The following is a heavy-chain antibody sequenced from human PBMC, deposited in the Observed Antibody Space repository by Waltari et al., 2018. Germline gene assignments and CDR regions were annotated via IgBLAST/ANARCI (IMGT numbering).Heavy chain of an antibody. V-gene: IGHV3-21*03. Sequence: EVRLAESGGGLVKPGGSLRLSCTASGFDFGAHDRNWVRQAPGTGLEWVSSIGGTHSNIFYADSVKGRFTVSRDNAKNSLYLQMDNLRAEDSGLYFCTRDLYGSGGDWFDPWGQGTLVTVSS. J-gene: IGHJ5*02. CDR1: GFDFGAHD. CDR2: IGGTHSNI. D-gene: IGHD3-10*01. CDR3: TRDLYGSGGDWFDP.